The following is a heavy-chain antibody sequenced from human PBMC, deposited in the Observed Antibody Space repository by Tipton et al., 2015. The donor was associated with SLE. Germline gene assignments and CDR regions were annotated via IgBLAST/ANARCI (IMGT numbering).Heavy chain of an antibody. CDR2: ISYDGSNK. D-gene: IGHD6-6*01. J-gene: IGHJ5*02. CDR3: ARGYSSSYNWFDP. CDR1: GFTFRSYA. Sequence: RSLRLSCAASGFTFRSYAIHWVRQAPGKGLEWVAVISYDGSNKYYADSVKGRFTISRDNAKNSLYLQMNSLRAEDTAVYYCARGYSSSYNWFDPWGQGTLATVSS. V-gene: IGHV3-30-3*01.